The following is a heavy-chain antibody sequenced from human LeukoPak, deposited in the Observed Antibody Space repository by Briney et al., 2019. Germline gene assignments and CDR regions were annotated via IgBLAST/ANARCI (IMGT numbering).Heavy chain of an antibody. D-gene: IGHD3-22*01. J-gene: IGHJ4*02. CDR2: ISSNGGST. CDR1: GFTFSSYA. Sequence: GGSLRLSCAASGFTFSSYAMHWVRQAPGKGLEYVSAISSNGGSTYYANSVKGRFTISRDNSKNTLYLQMNSLRAEDTAVYYCARDGGITMIVVAENFDYWGQGTLVTVSS. V-gene: IGHV3-64*01. CDR3: ARDGGITMIVVAENFDY.